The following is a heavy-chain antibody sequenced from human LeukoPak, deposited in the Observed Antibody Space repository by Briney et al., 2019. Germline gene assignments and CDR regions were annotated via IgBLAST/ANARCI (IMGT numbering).Heavy chain of an antibody. CDR1: GFTFSSYG. V-gene: IGHV3-30*03. Sequence: GGSLRPSCAASGFTFSSYGMHWVRQAPGKGLEWVAVISYDGSNKYYADSVKGRFTISRDNAKNSLYLQMNSLRAEDTAVYYCARDGAAAGSDYYYYMDVWGKGTTVTVSS. CDR2: ISYDGSNK. CDR3: ARDGAAAGSDYYYYMDV. D-gene: IGHD6-13*01. J-gene: IGHJ6*03.